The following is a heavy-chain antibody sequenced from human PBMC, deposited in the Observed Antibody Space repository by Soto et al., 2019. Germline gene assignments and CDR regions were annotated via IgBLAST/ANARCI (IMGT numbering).Heavy chain of an antibody. CDR1: GYTFTSYG. V-gene: IGHV1-18*01. J-gene: IGHJ4*02. Sequence: ASVKVSCKASGYTFTSYGISWVRQAPGQGLEWMGWISAYNGNTNYAQKLQGRVTMTTDTSTSTAYMELRSLRSDDTAVYYCARDDKRFGEFIWRNTFDYWGQGTLVTVSS. D-gene: IGHD3-10*01. CDR3: ARDDKRFGEFIWRNTFDY. CDR2: ISAYNGNT.